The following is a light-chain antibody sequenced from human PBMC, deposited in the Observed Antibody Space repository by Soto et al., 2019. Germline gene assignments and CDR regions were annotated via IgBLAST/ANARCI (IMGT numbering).Light chain of an antibody. J-gene: IGLJ1*01. Sequence: QSVLTQPASVSGSPGQSISISCTGATSDIGNYNYFSWYQQHPGKAPKLIIYQVSNRPSGVSIRFSGSKSGNTASLTISCLQADEEADYYCSTYTGSNTPYVFGTGTKLTVL. V-gene: IGLV2-14*01. CDR1: TSDIGNYNY. CDR3: STYTGSNTPYV. CDR2: QVS.